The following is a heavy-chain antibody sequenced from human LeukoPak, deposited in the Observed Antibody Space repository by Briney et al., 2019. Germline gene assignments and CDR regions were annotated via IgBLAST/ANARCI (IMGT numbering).Heavy chain of an antibody. CDR1: GGSISGYY. Sequence: SETLSLTCTVSGGSISGYYWSWIRQPPGKGLEWIGYIYHSGSTYYNPSLKSRVTISVDRSKNQFSLKLSSVTAADTAVYYCARVTTGTTSGAFDIWGQGTMVTVSS. CDR2: IYHSGST. V-gene: IGHV4-59*12. D-gene: IGHD1-1*01. CDR3: ARVTTGTTSGAFDI. J-gene: IGHJ3*02.